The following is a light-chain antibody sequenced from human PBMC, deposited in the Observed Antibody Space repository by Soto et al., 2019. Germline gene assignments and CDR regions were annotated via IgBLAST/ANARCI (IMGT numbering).Light chain of an antibody. Sequence: IVLTQSPGTLSLSPGERATLSCRASQSVSSSYLAWYQQKPGQAPRLLIYGASSRATGIPDRFSGSGSGTDFTLTISRLETEDYAVYYWQQYGRTTLTFGGGTKVEIK. CDR3: QQYGRTTLT. CDR1: QSVSSSY. J-gene: IGKJ4*01. V-gene: IGKV3-20*01. CDR2: GAS.